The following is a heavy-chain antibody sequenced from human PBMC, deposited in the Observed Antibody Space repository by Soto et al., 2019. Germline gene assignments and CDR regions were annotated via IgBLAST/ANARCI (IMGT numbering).Heavy chain of an antibody. Sequence: PSETLSLTCTVSGDSVSTYWWSWIRQPPGMGLEWIAYIYNTGSTNYNPPLKSRVTISLDASKNQFSLKLSSVTAADTAVYYCASGPGASGTYHYYFDYWGPGTLVTVSS. D-gene: IGHD3-10*01. V-gene: IGHV4-59*02. CDR2: IYNTGST. CDR3: ASGPGASGTYHYYFDY. CDR1: GDSVSTYW. J-gene: IGHJ4*02.